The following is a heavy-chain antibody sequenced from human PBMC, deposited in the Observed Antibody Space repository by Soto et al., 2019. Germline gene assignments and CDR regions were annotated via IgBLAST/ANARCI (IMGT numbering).Heavy chain of an antibody. CDR3: AHIYDSRGYSPY. J-gene: IGHJ4*02. Sequence: QITLKESGPTLVKPTQTLTLTCTFSGFSLSTSGVVVGWIRQPPGKALEWLALIYWDDDKRYSTSLKSRLTITKDTSKNQVVLTMTKLDPVDTAKYYWAHIYDSRGYSPYWGQGTLVTVSS. CDR2: IYWDDDK. D-gene: IGHD3-22*01. CDR1: GFSLSTSGVV. V-gene: IGHV2-5*02.